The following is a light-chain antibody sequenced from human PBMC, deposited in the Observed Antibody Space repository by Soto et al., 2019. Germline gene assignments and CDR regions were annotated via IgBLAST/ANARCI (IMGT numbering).Light chain of an antibody. CDR1: QSVSSY. CDR3: QQYNNWIT. V-gene: IGKV3-11*01. CDR2: DAS. J-gene: IGKJ5*01. Sequence: EIVLTQSPATLSLSPGERATLSFRASQSVSSYLAWYQQKPGQAPRPLIYDASNRATDIPARFSGSWSGTEFTLTISSLQSEDFAVYYCQQYNNWITFGQGTRLEIK.